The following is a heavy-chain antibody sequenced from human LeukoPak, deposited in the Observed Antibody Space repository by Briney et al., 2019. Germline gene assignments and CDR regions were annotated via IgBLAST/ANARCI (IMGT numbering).Heavy chain of an antibody. V-gene: IGHV1-2*02. D-gene: IGHD3-9*01. Sequence: ASVKVSCKASGYTFTGYYMHWVRQAPGQGLEWMGWIRPHNDNTNYAQKFQGRVTMTEDTSTDTAYMELSSLRSEDTAVYYCATVFSTHDRRYWGQGTLVTVSS. J-gene: IGHJ4*02. CDR2: IRPHNDNT. CDR3: ATVFSTHDRRY. CDR1: GYTFTGYY.